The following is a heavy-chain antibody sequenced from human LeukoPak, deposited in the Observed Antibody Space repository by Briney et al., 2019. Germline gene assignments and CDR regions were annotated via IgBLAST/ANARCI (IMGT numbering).Heavy chain of an antibody. CDR2: ISSGRSEI. V-gene: IGHV3-21*04. J-gene: IGHJ3*02. Sequence: GGSLRLSCAASGVTFSSYSMNWVRQAPGKGVERVSSISSGRSEIFYADSLKGRFTVSRDNPKNSLYLQMNSLRAEDMALYYCAKDKHLYDRTGAFDIWGQGTMVTVSS. CDR1: GVTFSSYS. D-gene: IGHD1-14*01. CDR3: AKDKHLYDRTGAFDI.